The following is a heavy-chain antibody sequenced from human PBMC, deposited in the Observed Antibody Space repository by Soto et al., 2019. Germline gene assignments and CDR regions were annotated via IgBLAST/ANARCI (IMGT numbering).Heavy chain of an antibody. CDR2: MNPNNSDT. V-gene: IGHV1-8*01. CDR1: GYTFTSCE. CDR3: ARRNPCARDY. J-gene: IGHJ4*02. Sequence: QVQLVQSGAEVKKPGASVKVSCKASGYTFTSCEINWVRQATGQGLEWRGWMNPNNSDTTYAQKIHGSVTMTRNTSISTAYMKLSSLRSEDTAVYYCARRNPCARDYWGQGTLVTVSS. D-gene: IGHD2-15*01.